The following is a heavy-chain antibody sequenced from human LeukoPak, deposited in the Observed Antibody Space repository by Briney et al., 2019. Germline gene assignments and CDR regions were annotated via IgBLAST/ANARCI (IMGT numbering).Heavy chain of an antibody. J-gene: IGHJ3*02. CDR1: GGSISSSSYH. CDR2: IYYTGGT. V-gene: IGHV4-39*01. CDR3: ARLRVEMAAYAFDI. D-gene: IGHD5-24*01. Sequence: SETLSLTCTVSGGSISSSSYHWGWVRQPPGKGLEWIGSIYYTGGTYYNPSLKSRATISVDMSKNQFSVKLSSVTAADTAVYYCARLRVEMAAYAFDIWGQGTKVTVSS.